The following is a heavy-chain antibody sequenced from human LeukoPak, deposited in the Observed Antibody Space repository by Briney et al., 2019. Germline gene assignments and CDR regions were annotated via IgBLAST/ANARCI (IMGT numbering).Heavy chain of an antibody. CDR1: GGSISIYY. Sequence: SETLSLTCTVSGGSISIYYWSWIRQPPGKGLEWIGYIYYNRSTNYNPSLKSRVTISVDTSKNQFSLKLSSVTAADTAVYYCARDQWYYYGSGSYSVDYWGQGTLVTVSS. CDR2: IYYNRST. J-gene: IGHJ4*02. V-gene: IGHV4-59*12. D-gene: IGHD3-10*01. CDR3: ARDQWYYYGSGSYSVDY.